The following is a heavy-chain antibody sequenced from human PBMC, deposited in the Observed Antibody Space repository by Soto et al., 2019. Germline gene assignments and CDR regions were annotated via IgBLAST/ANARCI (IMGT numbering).Heavy chain of an antibody. Sequence: VESLKISCKGSGYSFTSYWISWVRQMPGKGLEWMGRIDPSGSYTNYSPSFQGHVTISADKSISTAYLQWSSLKASDTAMYYCASGTYYYDSSGYYSPGPSYYGMDVWGQGTTVTVSS. CDR1: GYSFTSYW. CDR3: ASGTYYYDSSGYYSPGPSYYGMDV. CDR2: IDPSGSYT. J-gene: IGHJ6*02. D-gene: IGHD3-22*01. V-gene: IGHV5-10-1*01.